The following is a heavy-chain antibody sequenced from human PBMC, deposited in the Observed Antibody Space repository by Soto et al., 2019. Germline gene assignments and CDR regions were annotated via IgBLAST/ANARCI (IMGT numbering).Heavy chain of an antibody. J-gene: IGHJ6*02. CDR3: ARDPGPALVVIGYYYYGMDV. CDR1: GFTFSSYG. D-gene: IGHD3-22*01. CDR2: IWYDGSNK. Sequence: SLRLSCAASGFTFSSYGMHWVRQAPGKGLEGVAVIWYDGSNKYYADSVKGRFTSSRDNSKNTLKMQMNSQRAEDTDVYYCARDPGPALVVIGYYYYGMDVWGQGTTVTVSS. V-gene: IGHV3-33*01.